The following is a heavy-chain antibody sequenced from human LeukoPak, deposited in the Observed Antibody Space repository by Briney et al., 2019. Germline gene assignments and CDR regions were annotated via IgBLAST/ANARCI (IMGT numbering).Heavy chain of an antibody. CDR2: IFHSGST. CDR1: GYSISSGYY. D-gene: IGHD2-21*01. V-gene: IGHV4-38-2*02. CDR3: ARVGYYPDYYMDV. J-gene: IGHJ6*03. Sequence: PSETLSLTCTVSGYSISSGYYWGWIRQPPGKGLEWIGTIFHSGSTYSNPSLKSRVTISADTSKNQFSLNLSSVTAADTAVYYCARVGYYPDYYMDVWGKGTTVTVSS.